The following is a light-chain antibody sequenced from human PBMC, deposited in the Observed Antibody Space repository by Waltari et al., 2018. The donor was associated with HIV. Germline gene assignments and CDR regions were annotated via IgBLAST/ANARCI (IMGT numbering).Light chain of an antibody. CDR1: QSVSSY. V-gene: IGKV3-11*01. CDR3: QQRSNWPPIFT. J-gene: IGKJ3*01. CDR2: DAS. Sequence: EIVLTQSPATLSLSPGERATLSSRASQSVSSYLAWYQQKPGQAPMLLIYDASNRATGIPARFSGSGSGTDFTLTISSLEPEDFAVYYCQQRSNWPPIFTFGPGTKVDIK.